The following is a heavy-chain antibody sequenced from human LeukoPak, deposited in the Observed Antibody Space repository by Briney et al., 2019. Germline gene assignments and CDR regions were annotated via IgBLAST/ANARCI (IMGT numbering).Heavy chain of an antibody. V-gene: IGHV3-30*02. D-gene: IGHD2-15*01. J-gene: IGHJ4*02. CDR1: GFTISCYG. CDR3: AKDRLRYFVVVAASDY. CDR2: IRYDGSNK. Sequence: GWPLSLSCAASGFTISCYGMHWVRQAPGKRLEWVAFIRYDGSNKYYADFVNGRFIISRDNFKNTLYLQMNSLSAEDTAVYYCAKDRLRYFVVVAASDYWGQGTLVTVSS.